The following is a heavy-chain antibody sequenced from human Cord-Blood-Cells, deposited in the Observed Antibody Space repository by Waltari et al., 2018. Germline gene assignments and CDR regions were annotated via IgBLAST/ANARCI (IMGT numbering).Heavy chain of an antibody. D-gene: IGHD6-6*01. CDR1: GFPFSSSA. CDR2: ISGSGGST. V-gene: IGHV3-23*01. Sequence: EVQLLESGGGLVQPGGSLRPSWAASGFPFSSSAMRWVRQAPGKGLEWVSAISGSGGSTYYADSVKGRFTISRDNSKNTLYLQMNSLRAEDTAVYYCAKKEGSSSYFDYWGQGTLVTVSS. CDR3: AKKEGSSSYFDY. J-gene: IGHJ4*02.